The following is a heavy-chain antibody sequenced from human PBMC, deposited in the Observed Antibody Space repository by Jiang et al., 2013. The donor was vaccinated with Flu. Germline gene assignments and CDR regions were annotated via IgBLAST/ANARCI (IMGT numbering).Heavy chain of an antibody. Sequence: VQLLESGGGLVQPGGSLRLSCAASGFTFSSYAMSWVRQAPGKGLEWVSAISGSGGSTYYADSVKGRFTISRDNSKNTLYLQMNSLRAEDTAVYYCANPAPPGATTYGAFDIWGQGAMVTVSS. D-gene: IGHD1-26*01. CDR3: ANPAPPGATTYGAFDI. CDR2: ISGSGGST. J-gene: IGHJ3*02. CDR1: GFTFSSYA. V-gene: IGHV3-23*01.